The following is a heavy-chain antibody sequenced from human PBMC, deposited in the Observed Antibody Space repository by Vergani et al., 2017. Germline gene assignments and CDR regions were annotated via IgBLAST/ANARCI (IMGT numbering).Heavy chain of an antibody. CDR2: INPSGGHT. CDR3: ARGDYVILTGYRY. Sequence: QVQVVQSGAEVKKSGASVKVSCKTSGYTFSNYYMHWVRQAPGQVLEWMGIINPSGGHTNYAQKFQGRVTMTRDTSTSTVYMELRSLRSEDTAIYYCARGDYVILTGYRYWGQGTLVTVSA. J-gene: IGHJ4*02. V-gene: IGHV1-46*03. D-gene: IGHD3-9*01. CDR1: GYTFSNYY.